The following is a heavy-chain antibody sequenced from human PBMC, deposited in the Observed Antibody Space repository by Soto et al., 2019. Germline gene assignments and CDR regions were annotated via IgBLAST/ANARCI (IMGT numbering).Heavy chain of an antibody. CDR2: IXXYXGXX. V-gene: IGHV1-18*01. J-gene: IGHJ4*02. Sequence: GASVKVSCKASGYTFTSYGISLVRQAPGQGLXWMXXIXXYXGXXXYXXXLQGRVTMTTDTSTSTAYMELRSLRSDDTAVYYCARGRYFDWPPDYWGQGTLVTASS. CDR3: ARGRYFDWPPDY. D-gene: IGHD3-9*01. CDR1: GYTFTSYG.